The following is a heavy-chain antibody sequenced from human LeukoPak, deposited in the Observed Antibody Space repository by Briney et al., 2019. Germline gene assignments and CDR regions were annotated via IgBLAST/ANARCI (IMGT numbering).Heavy chain of an antibody. D-gene: IGHD3-10*01. Sequence: GGSLRLSCAASGFTFSDYYMNWIRQAPGKGLEWVSYISSSGSTIYYADSVKGRFTISRDNAKNSLYLQMNSLRAEDTAVYYCAREEGEVRGVIMHYYYYMDVWGKGTTVTVSS. V-gene: IGHV3-11*04. CDR2: ISSSGSTI. CDR1: GFTFSDYY. J-gene: IGHJ6*03. CDR3: AREEGEVRGVIMHYYYYMDV.